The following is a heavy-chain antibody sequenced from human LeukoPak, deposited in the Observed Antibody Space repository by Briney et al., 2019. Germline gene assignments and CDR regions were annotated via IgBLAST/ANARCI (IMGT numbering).Heavy chain of an antibody. Sequence: SETLSLTCAVYGGSFSGYYWSWIRQPPGKGLEWIGEINHSGSTNYNPSLKSRVTISVDTSKNQFSLKLSSGPAADTAVYYCASLNWGYAPPNDYWGQGTLVTVSS. CDR3: ASLNWGYAPPNDY. CDR1: GGSFSGYY. V-gene: IGHV4-34*01. D-gene: IGHD7-27*01. CDR2: INHSGST. J-gene: IGHJ4*02.